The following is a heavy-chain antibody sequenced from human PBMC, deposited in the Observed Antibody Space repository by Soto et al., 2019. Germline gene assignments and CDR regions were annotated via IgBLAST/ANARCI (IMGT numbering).Heavy chain of an antibody. CDR2: IKTDGSST. CDR1: DFTFSSHW. CDR3: AKDLKRTYRGSDTGYGMDV. Sequence: EVQLVESGGGLVQPGGSLRLSCAASDFTFSSHWMHWVRQAPGKGLVWVSRIKTDGSSTSYADSVKGRFTISRDNAQNTLYLQMNSLTVEDAAVYYCAKDLKRTYRGSDTGYGMDVWGQGTTVTVSS. V-gene: IGHV3-74*01. D-gene: IGHD2-8*02. J-gene: IGHJ6*02.